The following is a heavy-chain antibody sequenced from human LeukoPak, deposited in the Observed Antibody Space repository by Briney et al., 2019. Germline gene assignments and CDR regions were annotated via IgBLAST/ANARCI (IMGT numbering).Heavy chain of an antibody. D-gene: IGHD3-22*01. CDR3: ARSYYDSSGYYSLGVLDI. Sequence: TGESLKISCKGSGYDFTFYWVAWVRQMPGKGLEWMGIIYPGDSDTRYSPSFQGQVTISADKSISTAYLQWNSLKASDTAMYYCARSYYDSSGYYSLGVLDIWGQGTVVTVSS. V-gene: IGHV5-51*01. J-gene: IGHJ3*02. CDR1: GYDFTFYW. CDR2: IYPGDSDT.